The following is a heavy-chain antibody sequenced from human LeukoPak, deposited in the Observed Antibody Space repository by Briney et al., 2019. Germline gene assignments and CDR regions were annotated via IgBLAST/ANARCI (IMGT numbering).Heavy chain of an antibody. Sequence: GGSLRLSCAASGFTVSSNYMSWVRQAPGKGLEWVSVIYSGGSTYYADSVKGRFTISRDNSKNTLYLQMNSLRAEDTAVYYCARESLDGDSSGHLDYWGQGTLVTVSS. CDR1: GFTVSSNY. V-gene: IGHV3-53*01. J-gene: IGHJ4*02. CDR2: IYSGGST. D-gene: IGHD3-22*01. CDR3: ARESLDGDSSGHLDY.